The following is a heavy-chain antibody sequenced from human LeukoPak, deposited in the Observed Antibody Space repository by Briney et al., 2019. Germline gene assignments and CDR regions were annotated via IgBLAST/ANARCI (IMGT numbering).Heavy chain of an antibody. Sequence: PSETLSLTCTVSGGSISNYHWSWIRQPAGKGLEWIGRIYTSGSTNYNPSLKSRVTTSVDTSKNQFSLKLTSVTAADTAVYYCARVRSSDHWFDYWGQGTLVTVSS. V-gene: IGHV4-4*07. CDR2: IYTSGST. D-gene: IGHD2-21*01. CDR3: ARVRSSDHWFDY. CDR1: GGSISNYH. J-gene: IGHJ4*02.